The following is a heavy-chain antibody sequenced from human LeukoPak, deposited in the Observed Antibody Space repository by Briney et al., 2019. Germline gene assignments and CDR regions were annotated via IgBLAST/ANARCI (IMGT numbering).Heavy chain of an antibody. D-gene: IGHD3/OR15-3a*01. CDR1: GVIFSSYG. CDR2: ISGSGTNT. Sequence: GGSLRLSCEVSGVIFSSYGIGWVREAPGEGLEWVSHISGSGTNTYYAASVKGRFTISRDNSKNTLYLQMNSLRVEDTAMYYCAKGTAYYSLGPWGQGTLATVSS. CDR3: AKGTAYYSLGP. V-gene: IGHV3-23*01. J-gene: IGHJ5*02.